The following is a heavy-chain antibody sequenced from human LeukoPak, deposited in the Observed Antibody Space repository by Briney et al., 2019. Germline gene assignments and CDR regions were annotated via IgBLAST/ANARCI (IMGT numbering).Heavy chain of an antibody. D-gene: IGHD5-12*01. Sequence: PSETLSLTCTVSGGSISSGGYYWSWIRQPPGKGLEWSGHIFHSGTTYYNPSLKSRVTMSVDRSKNQFSLKLSSVTAADTAVYYCARVTAGYDYFDYWGLGTLVTVSS. CDR3: ARVTAGYDYFDY. J-gene: IGHJ4*02. CDR2: IFHSGTT. CDR1: GGSISSGGYY. V-gene: IGHV4-30-2*01.